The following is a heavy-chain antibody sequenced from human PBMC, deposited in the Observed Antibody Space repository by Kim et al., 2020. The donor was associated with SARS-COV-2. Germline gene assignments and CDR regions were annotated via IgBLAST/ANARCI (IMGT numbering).Heavy chain of an antibody. CDR1: GFTFSNAW. CDR2: IKSKTDGGTT. D-gene: IGHD3-22*01. CDR3: TTETYYYDSSGLVY. V-gene: IGHV3-15*01. Sequence: GGSLRLSCAASGFTFSNAWMSWVRQAPGKGLEWVGRIKSKTDGGTTDYAVPVKGRFTISRDDSKNTLYLQMNSLKTEDTAVYYCTTETYYYDSSGLVYWGQGTLVTVSS. J-gene: IGHJ4*02.